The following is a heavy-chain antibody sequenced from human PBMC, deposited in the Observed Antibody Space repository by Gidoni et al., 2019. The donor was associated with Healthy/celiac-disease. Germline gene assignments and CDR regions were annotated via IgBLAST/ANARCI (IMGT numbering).Heavy chain of an antibody. CDR1: GFTFSSYG. V-gene: IGHV3-30*18. Sequence: QVQLVESGGGVVQPGRSLRLSCAASGFTFSSYGMHWVRQAPGKGLEWVAVISYDGSNKYYADSVKGRFTISRDNSKNTLYLQMNSLRAEDTAVYYCAKGLLWFGEPYLYYYYGMDVWGQGTTVTVSS. CDR3: AKGLLWFGEPYLYYYYGMDV. CDR2: ISYDGSNK. J-gene: IGHJ6*02. D-gene: IGHD3-10*01.